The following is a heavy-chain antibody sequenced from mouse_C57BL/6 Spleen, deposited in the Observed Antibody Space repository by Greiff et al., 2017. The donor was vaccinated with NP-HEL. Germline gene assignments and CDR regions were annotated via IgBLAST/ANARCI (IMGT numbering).Heavy chain of an antibody. J-gene: IGHJ3*01. D-gene: IGHD2-4*01. CDR1: GYAFSSSW. CDR2: IYPGDGDT. CDR3: ANHYDYDVGFAY. V-gene: IGHV1-82*01. Sequence: QVQLQQSGPELVKPGASVKISCKASGYAFSSSWMNWVKQRPGKGLEWIGRIYPGDGDTNYNGKFKGKATLTADKSSSTAYMQLSSLTSEDSAVYFCANHYDYDVGFAYWGQGTLVTVSA.